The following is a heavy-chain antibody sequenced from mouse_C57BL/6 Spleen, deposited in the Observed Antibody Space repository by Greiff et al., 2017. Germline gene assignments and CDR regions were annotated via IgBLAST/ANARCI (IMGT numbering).Heavy chain of an antibody. CDR3: ARHILYDGYSSFDY. V-gene: IGHV5-6*01. CDR2: ISSGGSYT. CDR1: GFTFSSYG. Sequence: EVKLQESGGDLVKPGGSLKLSCAASGFTFSSYGMSWVRQTPDKRLEWVATISSGGSYTYYPDSVKGRFTISRDNAKNTLYLQMSSLKSEDTAMYYCARHILYDGYSSFDYWGQGTTLTVSS. D-gene: IGHD2-3*01. J-gene: IGHJ2*01.